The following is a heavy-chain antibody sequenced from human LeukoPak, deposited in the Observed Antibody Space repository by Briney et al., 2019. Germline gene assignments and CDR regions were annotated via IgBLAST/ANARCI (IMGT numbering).Heavy chain of an antibody. Sequence: ASVKVSCKASGYTFTSYAMNWVRQAPGQGLEWMGWINTNTGNPTYAQGFTGRFVFSLDTSVSTAYLQISSLKAEDTAVYYCARDRIPELLWFGELPHYMDVWGKGTTVTVSS. CDR1: GYTFTSYA. CDR2: INTNTGNP. CDR3: ARDRIPELLWFGELPHYMDV. V-gene: IGHV7-4-1*02. D-gene: IGHD3-10*01. J-gene: IGHJ6*03.